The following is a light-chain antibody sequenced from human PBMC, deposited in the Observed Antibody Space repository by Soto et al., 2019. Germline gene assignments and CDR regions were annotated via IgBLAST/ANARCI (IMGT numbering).Light chain of an antibody. CDR2: GAS. CDR1: QSITNNY. Sequence: EVGLTQSPGTLSLSPGERATLSCRASQSITNNYLAWYQQKPGRAHRLLIYGASSRATGIPARFSGSGSGTDFTLTISSLEPEDFAVYYCQQRSNWPSTFGQGTRLEIK. V-gene: IGKV3D-20*02. CDR3: QQRSNWPST. J-gene: IGKJ5*01.